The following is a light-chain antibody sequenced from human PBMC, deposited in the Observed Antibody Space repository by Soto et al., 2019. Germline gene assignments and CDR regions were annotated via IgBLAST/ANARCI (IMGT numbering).Light chain of an antibody. J-gene: IGKJ2*01. V-gene: IGKV3-15*01. Sequence: EIVMTQSPATLSVSPGERATLSCRASQSVSTNIAWYQQKPGQAPRLLIYGASTRATGIPARFSGSGSGTAFTRTISSLQSEDFAVYYCQQYNYWSTFGQGTKLEIK. CDR2: GAS. CDR3: QQYNYWST. CDR1: QSVSTN.